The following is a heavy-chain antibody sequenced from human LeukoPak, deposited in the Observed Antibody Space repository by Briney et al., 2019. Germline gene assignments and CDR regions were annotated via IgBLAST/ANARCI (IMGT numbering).Heavy chain of an antibody. J-gene: IGHJ4*02. D-gene: IGHD5-18*01. CDR1: GLMFSNYA. Sequence: PGGSLRLSCAASGLMFSNYAMSWVRQAPGTGLEWVSATSGSGGSTYYTDSVKGRFTISRDNSKNTLYLQMNSLRAEDTAVYYCAKGTARIPSYFDYWGQGTLVTVSS. V-gene: IGHV3-23*01. CDR2: TSGSGGST. CDR3: AKGTARIPSYFDY.